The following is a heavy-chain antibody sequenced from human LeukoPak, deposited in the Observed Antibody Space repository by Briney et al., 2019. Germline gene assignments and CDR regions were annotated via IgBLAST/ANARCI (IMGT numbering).Heavy chain of an antibody. CDR2: IYYSGST. Sequence: SQTLSLTCTVSGGSISSGDCYWSWFRQPPGKGLEWIGYIYYSGSTYYNPSLQSRVTISVDTSKNQFSLKLSSVTAADTAVYYCAREIVTTIPCFDYWGQGTLVTVSS. J-gene: IGHJ4*02. CDR3: AREIVTTIPCFDY. V-gene: IGHV4-30-4*01. CDR1: GGSISSGDCY. D-gene: IGHD5-12*01.